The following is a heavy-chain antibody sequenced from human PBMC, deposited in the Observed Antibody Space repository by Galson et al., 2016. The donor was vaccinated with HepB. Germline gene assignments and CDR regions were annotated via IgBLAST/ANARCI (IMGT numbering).Heavy chain of an antibody. CDR1: GYTFRRYG. J-gene: IGHJ4*02. D-gene: IGHD5-18*01. V-gene: IGHV1-18*01. CDR2: INPYRGNT. CDR3: ARQQEGIDTILDN. Sequence: SGYTFRRYGINWVRQAPGQGLEWMGWINPYRGNTNYAQKVQGRVTLTTDTSTNTAYLELRSLKSDDTAVYYCARQQEGIDTILDNWGQGTLVTVS.